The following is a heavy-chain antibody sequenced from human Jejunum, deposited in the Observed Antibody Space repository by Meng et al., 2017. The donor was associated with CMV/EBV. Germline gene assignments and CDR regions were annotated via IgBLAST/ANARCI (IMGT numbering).Heavy chain of an antibody. CDR3: ARDYRTGWAFEDP. CDR1: GYTCTSYY. Sequence: CEASGYTCTSYYMHWVRQAPGQGFEWMGCIDPTSGGTKSAQKFQGRVTMTRDTSISTTYMELRSLTSDDTAIYYCARDYRTGWAFEDPWGQGTLVTVSS. D-gene: IGHD6-19*01. J-gene: IGHJ5*02. CDR2: IDPTSGGT. V-gene: IGHV1-2*02.